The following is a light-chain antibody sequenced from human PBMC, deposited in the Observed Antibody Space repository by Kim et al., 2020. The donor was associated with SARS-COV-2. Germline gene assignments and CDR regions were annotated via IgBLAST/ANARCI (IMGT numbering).Light chain of an antibody. CDR2: DAS. Sequence: SESIGDRVTITCRASQGISGWLAWYQQKPGKAPKLLVYDASNLESGVPSRFSGSGYGTEFTLTISSLQPDDSATFYCQQYSYYSTFGQGTKVDIK. CDR3: QQYSYYST. J-gene: IGKJ1*01. CDR1: QGISGW. V-gene: IGKV1-5*01.